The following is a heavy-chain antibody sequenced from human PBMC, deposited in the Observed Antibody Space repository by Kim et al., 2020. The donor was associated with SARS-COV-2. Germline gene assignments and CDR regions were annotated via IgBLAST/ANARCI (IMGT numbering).Heavy chain of an antibody. D-gene: IGHD6-6*01. J-gene: IGHJ4*02. CDR3: ARESVRHVDY. CDR2: N. V-gene: IGHV6-1*01. Sequence: NEYAVSLKSPITIHPDTSKNQFSLRLNSVTPEETAVYYCARESVRHVDYWGQGTLVTVSS.